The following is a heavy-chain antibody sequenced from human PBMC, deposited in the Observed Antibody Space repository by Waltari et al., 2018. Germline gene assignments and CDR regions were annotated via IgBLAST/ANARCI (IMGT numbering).Heavy chain of an antibody. Sequence: QVQLQESGPGLVKPSETLSLTCTVSGCSISSYYWSWIRTPPGKGLEWIGYIYYSGSTNYNPSLKSRVTISVDTSKNQFSLKLSSVTAADTAVYYCAREVVGIIAAAGTGHGFDPWGQGTLVTVSS. J-gene: IGHJ5*02. CDR3: AREVVGIIAAAGTGHGFDP. CDR1: GCSISSYY. V-gene: IGHV4-59*01. CDR2: IYYSGST. D-gene: IGHD6-13*01.